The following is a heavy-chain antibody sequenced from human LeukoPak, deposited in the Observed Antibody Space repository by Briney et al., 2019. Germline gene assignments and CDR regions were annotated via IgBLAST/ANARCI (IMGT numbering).Heavy chain of an antibody. D-gene: IGHD2-15*01. CDR2: INQGGST. CDR1: GGSFSGYY. J-gene: IGHJ5*02. CDR3: ATEPGYCSGGRCYGGWFDP. Sequence: SETLSLTRAVYGGSFSGYYWSWIRQAPGKGLEWIGEINQGGSTNYNPSLKSRVTISVDTSKNQFSLKLSSVTAADTAVYYCATEPGYCSGGRCYGGWFDPWGQGTLVTVSS. V-gene: IGHV4-34*01.